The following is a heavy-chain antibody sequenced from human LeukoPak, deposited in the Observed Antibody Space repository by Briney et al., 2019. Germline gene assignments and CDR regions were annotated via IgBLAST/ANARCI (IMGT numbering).Heavy chain of an antibody. CDR2: ISAYNGNT. D-gene: IGHD2-21*02. CDR1: GYTFTSYG. J-gene: IGHJ4*02. V-gene: IGHV1-18*01. CDR3: ARGGVDLLPYCGGDCYYTPFDY. Sequence: ASVKVSCKASGYTFTSYGIIWVRQAPGQGLEWMGWISAYNGNTNYAQKLQGRVTMTTDTSTSTAYMELRSLRSDDTAVYYCARGGVDLLPYCGGDCYYTPFDYWGQGTLVTVSS.